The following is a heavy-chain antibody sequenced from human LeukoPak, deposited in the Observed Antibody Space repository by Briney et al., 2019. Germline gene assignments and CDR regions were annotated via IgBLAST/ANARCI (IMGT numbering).Heavy chain of an antibody. CDR3: ARGTNYGDYFVGDAFDV. J-gene: IGHJ3*01. Sequence: ASVKVSCKASGYTFTSYYMHWVRQAPGQGLEWMGIINPSGGSTSYAQKFQGRVTITRDTSASTAYMDLSSLRSEDTAVYYCARGTNYGDYFVGDAFDVWGQGTMVTVSS. V-gene: IGHV1-46*01. CDR2: INPSGGST. CDR1: GYTFTSYY. D-gene: IGHD4-17*01.